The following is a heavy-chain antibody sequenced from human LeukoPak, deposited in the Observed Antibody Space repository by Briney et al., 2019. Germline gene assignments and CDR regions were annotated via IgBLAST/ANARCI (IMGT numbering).Heavy chain of an antibody. CDR3: VTGRYSYGWYDH. D-gene: IGHD1-26*01. CDR2: MYYGGSP. J-gene: IGHJ5*02. CDR1: GGSISSFY. V-gene: IGHV4-59*13. Sequence: PSETLSLTCTVSGGSISSFYWSWIRQPPGKGLEWIGYMYYGGSPNYNPPLKSRVITSLDTSKKQFSLKLNSVTTADTAVYYCVTGRYSYGWYDHWGQGILVIVSS.